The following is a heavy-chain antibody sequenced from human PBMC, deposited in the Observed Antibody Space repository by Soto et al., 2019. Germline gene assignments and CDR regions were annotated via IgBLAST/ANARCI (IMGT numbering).Heavy chain of an antibody. CDR3: ARGDYGTGGYPFPYFDY. D-gene: IGHD2-8*02. J-gene: IGHJ4*02. Sequence: HEHLVQSGAEVKRPGASLKVSCKASGYSFTGYYIHWVRQAPGQGLEWMGWINPDSGATNYAQNFQGRVTVTSHTSISTASMALTSLTSDDTAVYYCARGDYGTGGYPFPYFDYWGQGTLVIVSS. V-gene: IGHV1-2*02. CDR2: INPDSGAT. CDR1: GYSFTGYY.